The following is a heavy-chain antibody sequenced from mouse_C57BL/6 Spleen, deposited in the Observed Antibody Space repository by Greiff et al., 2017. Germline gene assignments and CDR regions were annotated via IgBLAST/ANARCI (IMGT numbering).Heavy chain of an antibody. CDR1: GYTFTDYY. J-gene: IGHJ4*01. Sequence: EVQLQQPGAELVRPGSSVKISCKASGYTFTDYYMNWVKQSHGKSLEWIGDINPNNGGTSYNQKFKGKATLTVDKSSSTAYMELRSLTSEDSAVYYCASWEAMDYWGQGTSVTVSS. D-gene: IGHD4-1*01. V-gene: IGHV1-26*01. CDR3: ASWEAMDY. CDR2: INPNNGGT.